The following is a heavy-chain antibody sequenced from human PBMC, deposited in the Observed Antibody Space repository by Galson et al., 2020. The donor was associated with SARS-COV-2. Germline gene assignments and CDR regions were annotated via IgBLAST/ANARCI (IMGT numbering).Heavy chain of an antibody. Sequence: GESLKISCTASGFSVSLYAMHWVRQAPGKGLEGVAVMSYEGNDEHYAAAVQGRFASSRDGSKNSLYLQINSLKADDTAVYYCARDGLPFDLWGQGTLVTVSS. CDR2: MSYEGNDE. CDR1: GFSVSLYA. V-gene: IGHV3-30*09. J-gene: IGHJ4*02. D-gene: IGHD2-21*02. CDR3: ARDGLPFDL.